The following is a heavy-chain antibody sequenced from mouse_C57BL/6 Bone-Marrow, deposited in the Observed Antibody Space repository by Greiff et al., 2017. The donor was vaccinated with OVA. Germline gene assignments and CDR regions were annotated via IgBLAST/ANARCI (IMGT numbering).Heavy chain of an antibody. CDR3: VRERGYYGSKGFDY. CDR2: IRSKSSNYAT. Sequence: EVMLVESGGGLVQPKGSLKLSCAASGFTFNTYAMHWVRQAPGKGLEWVARIRSKSSNYATYYADSVKDRFTISRDDSQSMLYLQMNNLKTEDTAMYYCVRERGYYGSKGFDYWGQGTTLTVSS. D-gene: IGHD1-1*01. J-gene: IGHJ2*01. CDR1: GFTFNTYA. V-gene: IGHV10-3*01.